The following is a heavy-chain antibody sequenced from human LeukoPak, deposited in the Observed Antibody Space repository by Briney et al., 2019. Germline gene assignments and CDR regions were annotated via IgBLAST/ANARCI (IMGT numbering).Heavy chain of an antibody. D-gene: IGHD3-3*01. CDR3: ARDRSIRFRVAYYYGMDV. CDR2: IYYSGST. J-gene: IGHJ6*02. V-gene: IGHV4-59*01. CDR1: GSSISSYY. Sequence: SETLSLTCTVSGSSISSYYWSWIRQPPGKGLERIGYIYYSGSTNYNPSLKSRVTISVDTSKNQFSLKLSSVTAADTAVYYCARDRSIRFRVAYYYGMDVWGQGTTVTVSS.